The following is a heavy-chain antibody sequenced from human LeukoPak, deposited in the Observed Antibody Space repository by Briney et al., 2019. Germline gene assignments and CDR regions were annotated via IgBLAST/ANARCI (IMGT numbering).Heavy chain of an antibody. J-gene: IGHJ4*02. D-gene: IGHD5-12*01. CDR1: GFTCNNYY. V-gene: IGHV3-21*01. CDR2: ISSLGTHR. Sequence: PGGFLRLSCAACGFTCNNYYMSWVRQAPGKGLEWVLLISSLGTHRYYADSVKGRLTISRDNAASSLYQQLSSLRGEDTAVDYCARVFLTFSGYDLNFFDSWGQGTLVTVSS. CDR3: ARVFLTFSGYDLNFFDS.